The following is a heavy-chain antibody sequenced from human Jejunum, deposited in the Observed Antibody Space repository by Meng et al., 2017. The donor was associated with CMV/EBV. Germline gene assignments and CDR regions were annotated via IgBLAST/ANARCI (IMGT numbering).Heavy chain of an antibody. J-gene: IGHJ4*02. CDR3: ARGGTSGFDY. V-gene: IGHV7-4-1*02. CDR1: GYSFTTYA. CDR2: INTNTGNP. Sequence: KVSCKAYGYSFTTYAINWVRQAPGQGLEWMGWINTNTGNPTYAQGFTGRFVFSLDTSVNTAYLQISSLKAEDTAVYYCARGGTSGFDYWGQGTLVTVSS.